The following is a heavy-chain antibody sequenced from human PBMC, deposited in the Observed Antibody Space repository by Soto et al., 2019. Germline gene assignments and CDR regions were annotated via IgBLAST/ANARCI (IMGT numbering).Heavy chain of an antibody. CDR1: AVTFGNYG. J-gene: IGHJ6*02. V-gene: IGHV3-30*18. Sequence: GVSKSLPCPASAVTFGNYGIHWVGPATGKGLEWVAVISYDGSNKYYADSVKGRFTISRDNSKNTLYLQMNSLRAEDTAVEDGANELSSGWTHYVMDGRVQGTTVTGS. CDR2: ISYDGSNK. CDR3: ANELSSGWTHYVMDG. D-gene: IGHD6-19*01.